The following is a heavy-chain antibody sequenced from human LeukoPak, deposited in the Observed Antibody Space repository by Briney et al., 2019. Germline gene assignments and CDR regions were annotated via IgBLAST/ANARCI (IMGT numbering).Heavy chain of an antibody. CDR2: INPNSGGT. V-gene: IGHV1-2*02. Sequence: ASVKVFCKTSGYSFTDYYMHWVRQAPGQGLEWMGWINPNSGGTSSAHQGRVTMTRDTSITTVYMEVSWLTSDDTDIYYCARADRLHGGPYLIGPWGQGTLVTVSS. D-gene: IGHD2-21*01. CDR1: GYSFTDYY. CDR3: ARADRLHGGPYLIGP. J-gene: IGHJ5*02.